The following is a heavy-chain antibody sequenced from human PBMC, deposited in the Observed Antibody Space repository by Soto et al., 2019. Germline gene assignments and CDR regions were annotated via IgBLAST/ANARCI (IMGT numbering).Heavy chain of an antibody. CDR2: VYPDDSDT. CDR3: AGGINYNY. D-gene: IGHD1-1*01. J-gene: IGHJ4*02. CDR1: GYSFTSYW. Sequence: PGESLKISCKGSGYSFTSYWVGWVRQMPGKGLEWMGIVYPDDSDTRYSPSFQGQVTISADKSISTAYLQWNSLKASDTAIYYCAGGINYNYWGQGTLVTVPS. V-gene: IGHV5-51*01.